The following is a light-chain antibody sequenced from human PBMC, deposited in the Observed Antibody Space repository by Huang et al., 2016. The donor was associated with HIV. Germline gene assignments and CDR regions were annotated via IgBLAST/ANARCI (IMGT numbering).Light chain of an antibody. J-gene: IGKJ1*01. V-gene: IGKV1-39*01. Sequence: DIQMTQSPSSLSASVGDRVTITCRASQSISSYLNWYQQIPGKAPKVLIYAASNLQIGVPLRCSGSGSGADFTLTISSLQPEDFSTYYCQQTYSTPWTFGQGTKVEIK. CDR3: QQTYSTPWT. CDR1: QSISSY. CDR2: AAS.